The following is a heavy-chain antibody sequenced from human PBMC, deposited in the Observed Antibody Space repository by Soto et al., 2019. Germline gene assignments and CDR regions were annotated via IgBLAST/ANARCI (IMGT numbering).Heavy chain of an antibody. CDR3: AKDFYYGSGSSV. CDR1: GFTFSSYG. V-gene: IGHV3-30*18. CDR2: ISYDGSNK. J-gene: IGHJ4*02. Sequence: PGGSLRLSCAASGFTFSSYGMHWVRQAPGKGLEWVAVISYDGSNKYYADSVKGRFTISRDNSKNTLYLQMNSLRAEDTAVYYCAKDFYYGSGSSVWGQGTLVTSPQ. D-gene: IGHD3-10*01.